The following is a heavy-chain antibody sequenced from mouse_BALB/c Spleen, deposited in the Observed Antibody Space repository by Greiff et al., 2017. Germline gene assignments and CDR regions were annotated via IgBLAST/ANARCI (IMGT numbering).Heavy chain of an antibody. CDR2: IGSGGST. V-gene: IGHV5-6-5*01. Sequence: DVMLVESGGGLVKPGGSLKLSCAASGFTFSSYAMSWVRQTPEKRLEWVASIGSGGSTYYPDSVKGRFTISRDNARNILYLQMSSLRSEDTAMYYCARGRVNYAMDYWGQGTSVTVSS. CDR1: GFTFSSYA. J-gene: IGHJ4*01. CDR3: ARGRVNYAMDY.